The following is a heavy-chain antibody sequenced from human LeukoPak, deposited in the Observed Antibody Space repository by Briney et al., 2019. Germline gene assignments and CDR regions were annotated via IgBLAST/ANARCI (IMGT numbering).Heavy chain of an antibody. V-gene: IGHV4-59*01. CDR1: GGSMSSYY. J-gene: IGHJ3*02. CDR2: IYYSGST. Sequence: SETLSLTCTVSGGSMSSYYWRWIRQPPGKGLEWIGYIYYSGSTNYNPSLNRRVTISVDTSKNQFSLKLSSVTAADTAVYYCARDTMVRGEYHDAFDIWGQGTMVTVSS. CDR3: ARDTMVRGEYHDAFDI. D-gene: IGHD3-10*01.